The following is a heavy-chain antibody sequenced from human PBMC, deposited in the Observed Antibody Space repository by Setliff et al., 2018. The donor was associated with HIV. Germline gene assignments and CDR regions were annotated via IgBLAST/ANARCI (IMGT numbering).Heavy chain of an antibody. CDR1: GGSFNILG. Sequence: GASVKVSCKASGGSFNILGFTWVRQAPGQGLEWVGWINTYTGNPTYAQDFTGRFVFSLDTSVSTAYLQVSSLKAEDIAVYYCARDGYYYDSSGHLAYYFDYWGQGTLVTVSS. CDR3: ARDGYYYDSSGHLAYYFDY. V-gene: IGHV7-4-1*02. CDR2: INTYTGNP. J-gene: IGHJ4*02. D-gene: IGHD3-22*01.